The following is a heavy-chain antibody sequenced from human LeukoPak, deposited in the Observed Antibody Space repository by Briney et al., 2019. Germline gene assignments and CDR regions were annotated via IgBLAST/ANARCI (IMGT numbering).Heavy chain of an antibody. V-gene: IGHV4-4*02. Sequence: SGTLSLTRGVSVGSISSTNWWTWVRQPPGEGLEWIGQGELSGGTNYNPSLERRVTISVDMSANHISLKLPSVTAADTAVYYCADSLRSTFTFDYWGEETRVTVSS. CDR3: ADSLRSTFTFDY. D-gene: IGHD4-17*01. CDR2: GELSGGT. J-gene: IGHJ4*02. CDR1: VGSISSTNW.